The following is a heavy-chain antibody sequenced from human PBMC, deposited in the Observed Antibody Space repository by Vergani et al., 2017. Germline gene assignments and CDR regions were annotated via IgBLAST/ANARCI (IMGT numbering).Heavy chain of an antibody. CDR2: IQFDGSNQ. J-gene: IGHJ4*02. CDR1: GFTLSNYY. Sequence: QVQLVESGGGVVQRGGSLRLSCATSGFTLSNYYMQWIRQGPGKGLEFVAFIQFDGSNQYYADSVKGRFTLSRDFSKNTLYLQMNSLRTDDTATYYCAEHYRGWGIYYWGEQSKVIVSS. V-gene: IGHV3-30*02. CDR3: AEHYRGWGIYY. D-gene: IGHD4-11*01.